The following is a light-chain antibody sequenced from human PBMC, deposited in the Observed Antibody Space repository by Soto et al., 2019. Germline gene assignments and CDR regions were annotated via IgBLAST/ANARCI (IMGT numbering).Light chain of an antibody. CDR3: CSYAGSYTWV. Sequence: QSALTLPRSVSASPGQSVTISCTGTSSDVGGYNYVSWYQQHPGKAPKLMIYDVRKRPSGVPDRFSGSKSGNTASLTISGLQAEDEADYYCCSYAGSYTWVFGGGTKLTVL. CDR2: DVR. V-gene: IGLV2-11*01. CDR1: SSDVGGYNY. J-gene: IGLJ3*02.